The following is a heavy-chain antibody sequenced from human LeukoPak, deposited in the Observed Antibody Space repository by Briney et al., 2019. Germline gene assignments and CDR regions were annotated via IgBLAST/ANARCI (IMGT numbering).Heavy chain of an antibody. V-gene: IGHV3-30*18. J-gene: IGHJ4*02. D-gene: IGHD2-15*01. CDR2: ISYDGRNK. CDR1: GFTFSNAW. Sequence: GGSLRLSCAASGFTFSNAWMSWVRQAPGKGLEWVAVISYDGRNKYYADSVKGRFTISRDNSKNTVYLQMNSLRAEDTAVYYCAKDRRSGDSWYHFDYWGQGTLVTVSS. CDR3: AKDRRSGDSWYHFDY.